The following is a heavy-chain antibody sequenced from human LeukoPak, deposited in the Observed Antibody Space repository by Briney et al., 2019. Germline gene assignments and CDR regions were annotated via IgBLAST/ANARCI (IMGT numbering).Heavy chain of an antibody. V-gene: IGHV4-59*01. J-gene: IGHJ5*02. CDR3: AGSYCSSTSCGFDP. CDR1: GGSISSYY. D-gene: IGHD2-2*01. Sequence: SETLSLTCTVSGGSISSYYWSWIRQPPGKGLEWIGYIYYSGSTNYNPSLKSRVTISVDTSKNQFSLKLSSVTAADTAVYYCAGSYCSSTSCGFDPWGQGTLVTVSS. CDR2: IYYSGST.